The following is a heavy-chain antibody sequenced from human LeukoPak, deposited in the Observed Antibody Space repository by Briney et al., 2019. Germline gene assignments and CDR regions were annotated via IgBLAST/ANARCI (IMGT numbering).Heavy chain of an antibody. V-gene: IGHV6-1*01. D-gene: IGHD3-16*01. J-gene: IGHJ4*02. CDR2: TYYRSKWYN. CDR1: GYSVSSNSAA. Sequence: SQTLSLTFAISGYSVSSNSAAWNWIRQSPSTGLEWLGRTYYRSKWYNDYSVSVKSRITINPDTSKNQFSLQLNSVTPEDTAVYYCARGGGGFDYWGQGTLVTVSS. CDR3: ARGGGGFDY.